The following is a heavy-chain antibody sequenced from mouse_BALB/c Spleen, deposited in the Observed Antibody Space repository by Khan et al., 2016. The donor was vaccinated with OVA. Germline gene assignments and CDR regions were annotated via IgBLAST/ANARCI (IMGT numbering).Heavy chain of an antibody. V-gene: IGHV14-1*02. CDR3: PRYILRYVDF. Sequence: VQLKQSGSELVRPGALVKLSCKASGFNIKDYYMHWVKQRPEQGLEWIGWIDPENGHTTYDPKFQGKASITADTSSNTAYLQLSSLTSEDTAVYYCPRYILRYVDFWDQGTTLTVSS. D-gene: IGHD1-3*01. CDR1: GFNIKDYY. CDR2: IDPENGHT. J-gene: IGHJ2*01.